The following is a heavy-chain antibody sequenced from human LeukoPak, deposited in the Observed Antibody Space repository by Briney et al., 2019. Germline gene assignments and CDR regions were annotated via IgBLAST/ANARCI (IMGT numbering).Heavy chain of an antibody. V-gene: IGHV1-2*02. CDR3: ARAYSSSWPKWFDH. CDR2: INPNSGGT. CDR1: GYTFTGYS. J-gene: IGHJ5*02. Sequence: VASVKVSCKASGYTFTGYSMHCVRQAPGQGPEWMGWINPNSGGTKYAQKFQGRVTMTRDTSISTAYMELSRVSSDDTAVYYCARAYSSSWPKWFDHGGQGTLVTVSS. D-gene: IGHD6-13*01.